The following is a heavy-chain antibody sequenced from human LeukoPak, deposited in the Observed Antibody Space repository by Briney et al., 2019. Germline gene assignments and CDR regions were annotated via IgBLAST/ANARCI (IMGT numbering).Heavy chain of an antibody. CDR2: ISSSSSYI. V-gene: IGHV3-21*01. CDR1: GFTFSSYS. D-gene: IGHD7-27*01. CDR3: ARDMPNWGYG. J-gene: IGHJ4*02. Sequence: PGGSLRLSCAASGFTFSSYSINWVRQAPGKGLEWVSSISSSSSYIYYADSVKGRFTISRDNAKNSLYLQMNSLRAEDTAVYYCARDMPNWGYGWGQGTLVTVSS.